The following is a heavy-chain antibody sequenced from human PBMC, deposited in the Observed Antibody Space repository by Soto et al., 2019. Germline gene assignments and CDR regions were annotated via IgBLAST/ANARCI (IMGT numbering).Heavy chain of an antibody. J-gene: IGHJ4*02. V-gene: IGHV4-31*03. CDR1: GGTISSGGYY. CDR2: IYYSGST. D-gene: IGHD3-22*01. CDR3: ARVCYYDSSGYYAGGYYFDY. Sequence: SETLSLTCTVSGGTISSGGYYWSWIRQHPGKGLEWIGYIYYSGSTYYNPSLKSRVTISVDTSKNQFSLKLSSVTVADTAVYYCARVCYYDSSGYYAGGYYFDYWGQGTLVTVS.